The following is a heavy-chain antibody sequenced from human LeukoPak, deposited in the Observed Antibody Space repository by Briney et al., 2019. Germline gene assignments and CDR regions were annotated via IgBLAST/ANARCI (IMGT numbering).Heavy chain of an antibody. CDR3: ARAVRGYSGYEGFDY. D-gene: IGHD5-12*01. V-gene: IGHV1-18*01. Sequence: GASVKVSCKASGYTFTSYSISWVRQAPGQGLEWMGWISAYNGNTNYAQELQGRVTMTTDTSTSTAYMELRSLRSDDTAVYYCARAVRGYSGYEGFDYWGQGTLVTVSS. CDR2: ISAYNGNT. CDR1: GYTFTSYS. J-gene: IGHJ4*02.